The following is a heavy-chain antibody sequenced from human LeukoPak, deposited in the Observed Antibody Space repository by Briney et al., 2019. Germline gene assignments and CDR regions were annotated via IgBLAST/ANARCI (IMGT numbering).Heavy chain of an antibody. J-gene: IGHJ6*03. CDR1: GFTFSSYS. V-gene: IGHV3-48*04. D-gene: IGHD6-13*01. CDR2: ISSSSSTI. Sequence: GGSLRLSCAASGFTFSSYSMNWVRQAPGKGLEWVSYISSSSSTIYYADSVKGRFTISRDNAKNSLYLQMNSLRAEDTAVYYCARRLHSSSWSPPFYYYYMDVWGKGTTVTVSS. CDR3: ARRLHSSSWSPPFYYYYMDV.